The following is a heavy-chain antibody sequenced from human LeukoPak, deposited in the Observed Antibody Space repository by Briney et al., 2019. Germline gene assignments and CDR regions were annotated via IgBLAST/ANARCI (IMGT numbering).Heavy chain of an antibody. J-gene: IGHJ4*02. Sequence: SQTLSLTCAISGDSVSNNSAAWNWITQSPSRGLEWLGRTYYRSKWYNDYAVSVTSRITISPDTSKNQLSLQLKSVTPGDTAVYYCARGRSWGESGFDYWGQGTLVTVSS. V-gene: IGHV6-1*01. CDR2: TYYRSKWYN. D-gene: IGHD6-13*01. CDR3: ARGRSWGESGFDY. CDR1: GDSVSNNSAA.